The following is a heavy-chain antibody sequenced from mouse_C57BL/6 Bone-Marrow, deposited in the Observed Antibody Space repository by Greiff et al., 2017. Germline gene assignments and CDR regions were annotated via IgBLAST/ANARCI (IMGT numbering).Heavy chain of an antibody. J-gene: IGHJ3*01. CDR3: ARSKDWDSWFAY. CDR1: GYAFTNYL. V-gene: IGHV1-54*01. D-gene: IGHD4-1*01. CDR2: INPGSGGT. Sequence: QVQLQQSGAELVRPGTSVKVSCKASGYAFTNYLIEWVKQRPGQSLEWIGVINPGSGGTNYTEQFKGKATLTADKSSSTAYMQLSSLTSEDSAVYFCARSKDWDSWFAYWGQGTLVTVSA.